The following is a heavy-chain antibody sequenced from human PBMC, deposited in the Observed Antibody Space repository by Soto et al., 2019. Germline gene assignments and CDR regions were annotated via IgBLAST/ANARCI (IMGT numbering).Heavy chain of an antibody. J-gene: IGHJ4*02. CDR1: GYTFSSYG. V-gene: IGHV1-18*01. Sequence: ASVKVSCKASGYTFSSYGVTWVRQAPGQGLEWMGWISAYNGNTNYAQKLQGRVTMTTDTSTTTAYMELRSLRSDDTAVYYCARKINYDILNGYSTDYWGQGTLVTVSS. CDR2: ISAYNGNT. CDR3: ARKINYDILNGYSTDY. D-gene: IGHD3-9*01.